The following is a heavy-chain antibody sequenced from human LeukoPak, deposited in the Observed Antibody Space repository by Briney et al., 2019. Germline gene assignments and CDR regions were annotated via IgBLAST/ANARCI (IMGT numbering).Heavy chain of an antibody. CDR1: GFTFSSCA. CDR2: ISGGGGSI. CDR3: ARYRSVTTGKRFFDY. V-gene: IGHV3-23*01. J-gene: IGHJ4*02. Sequence: GGSLRLSCAVSGFTFSSCAMSWVRQAPGKGLEWVSGISGGGGSIHYADSVKGRFTISRDNSMNTLYLQMNSLRGEDTAVYYCARYRSVTTGKRFFDYWGQGTLVTVSS. D-gene: IGHD4-17*01.